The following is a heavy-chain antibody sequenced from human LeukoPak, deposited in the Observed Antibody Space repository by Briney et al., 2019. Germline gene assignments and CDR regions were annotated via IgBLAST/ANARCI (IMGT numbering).Heavy chain of an antibody. V-gene: IGHV4-31*03. CDR3: ARLRVPANYFDY. Sequence: SETLSLTCTVSGGSISSGGYYWSWIRQHPGKGLEWIGYIYYSGSTYYNPSLKSRVTISVDTSKNQFSLKLSSVTAADTAVYYCARLRVPANYFDYWGQGTLVTVSS. J-gene: IGHJ4*02. D-gene: IGHD2-2*01. CDR1: GGSISSGGYY. CDR2: IYYSGST.